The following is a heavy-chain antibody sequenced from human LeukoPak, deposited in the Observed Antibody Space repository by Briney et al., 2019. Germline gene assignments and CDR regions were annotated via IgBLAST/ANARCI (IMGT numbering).Heavy chain of an antibody. J-gene: IGHJ1*01. CDR2: IYYGGST. CDR1: GGSISSSSYY. Sequence: SETLSLTCTVSGGSISSSSYYWGSIRQPPGKGREWIGSIYYGGSTYYHPSLKSRVNISVDTSKNQLYLKLSSVAAADTAVYYCATPYYYQSSGYYFQHWGQGTLVTVSS. D-gene: IGHD3-22*01. V-gene: IGHV4-39*01. CDR3: ATPYYYQSSGYYFQH.